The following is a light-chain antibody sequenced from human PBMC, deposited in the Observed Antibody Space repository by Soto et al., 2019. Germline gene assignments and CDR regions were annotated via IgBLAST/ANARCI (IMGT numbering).Light chain of an antibody. CDR2: DVS. V-gene: IGKV1-39*01. Sequence: DIQMTQSPSSLSASVGDRVTISCRASQTISTYLHWYQHKPGRAPRLLISDVSTLQSGVPGRFRGSGSETEFTLTISSLQPEDFATFYCQQSYNTPLTFGGGTKVEI. J-gene: IGKJ4*01. CDR1: QTISTY. CDR3: QQSYNTPLT.